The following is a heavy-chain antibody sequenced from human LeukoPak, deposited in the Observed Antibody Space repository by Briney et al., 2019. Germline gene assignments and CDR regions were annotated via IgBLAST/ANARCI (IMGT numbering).Heavy chain of an antibody. D-gene: IGHD4-17*01. CDR3: ARASHDYGDYSHFDY. Sequence: SETLSLTCTVSGGSISSYYWSWIRQPPGKGLEWIGEIYHSGSTNYNPSLKARVTISVDKSKNQFSLKLSSVTAADTAVYYCARASHDYGDYSHFDYWGQGTLVTVSS. CDR2: IYHSGST. J-gene: IGHJ4*02. CDR1: GGSISSYY. V-gene: IGHV4-59*12.